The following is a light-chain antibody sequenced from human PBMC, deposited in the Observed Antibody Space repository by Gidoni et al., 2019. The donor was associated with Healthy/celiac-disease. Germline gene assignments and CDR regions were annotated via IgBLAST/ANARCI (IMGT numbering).Light chain of an antibody. CDR2: KAS. Sequence: DNQMTQSPSTRSASVGDRVTITCRASQSISSWLAWYQQKPGKAPKLLIYKASSLESGVPSLFRGSGSGTEFTLTITSLQPVDFATYYCQQYNRSWTFGQGTKVEIK. CDR3: QQYNRSWT. V-gene: IGKV1-5*03. J-gene: IGKJ1*01. CDR1: QSISSW.